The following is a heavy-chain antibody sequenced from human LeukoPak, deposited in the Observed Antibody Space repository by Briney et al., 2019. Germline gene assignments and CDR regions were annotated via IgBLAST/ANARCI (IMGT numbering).Heavy chain of an antibody. CDR3: ATEGYYDSSGYYTDY. CDR2: INPSGGST. J-gene: IGHJ4*02. D-gene: IGHD3-22*01. V-gene: IGHV1-46*01. Sequence: ASVKVSCKASGGTFSSYAISWVRQAPGQGLEWMGIINPSGGSTSYAQKFQGRVTMTEDTSTDTAYMELSSLRSEDTAVYYCATEGYYDSSGYYTDYWGQGTLVTVSS. CDR1: GGTFSSYA.